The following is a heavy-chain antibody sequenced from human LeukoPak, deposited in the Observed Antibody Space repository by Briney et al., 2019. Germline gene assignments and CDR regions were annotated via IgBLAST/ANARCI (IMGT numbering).Heavy chain of an antibody. V-gene: IGHV1-8*01. Sequence: ASVKVSCKASGYTFTSYDINWVRQATGQGLGWMGSMNPNRGNTGYAQKFQGRVTMTRNTSISTAYMELSSLRSEDTAVYYCARVGAYSSSSSPYYYYYYYMDVWGKGTTVTVSS. CDR3: ARVGAYSSSSSPYYYYYYYMDV. D-gene: IGHD6-6*01. J-gene: IGHJ6*03. CDR1: GYTFTSYD. CDR2: MNPNRGNT.